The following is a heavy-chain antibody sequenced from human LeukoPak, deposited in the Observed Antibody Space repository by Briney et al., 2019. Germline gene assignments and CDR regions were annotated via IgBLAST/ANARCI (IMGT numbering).Heavy chain of an antibody. CDR3: ARGSVGYSKN. V-gene: IGHV3-23*01. CDR2: ITGSGGST. CDR1: GFTFSSYS. J-gene: IGHJ4*02. Sequence: GGSLRLSCAASGFTFSSYSMSWVRQAPGKGLEWVSAITGSGGSTYYADSVKDRFTISRDISGTTLYLQMNSLRAEDTAVYYCARGSVGYSKNWGQGTLVTVSS. D-gene: IGHD1-26*01.